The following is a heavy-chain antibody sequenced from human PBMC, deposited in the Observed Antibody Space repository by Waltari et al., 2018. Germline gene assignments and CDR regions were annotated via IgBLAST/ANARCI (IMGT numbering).Heavy chain of an antibody. D-gene: IGHD3-22*01. CDR3: ARVNYYDSSGYLDY. CDR1: CGSISSGGYY. Sequence: QVQLQESGPGLVKPSPTLSLTCTVSCGSISSGGYYWSWILQHPGKGLEWIGYIYYSGSTYYNPSLKSLVTISVDTSKNQFSLKLSSVTAADTAVYYCARVNYYDSSGYLDYWGQGTLVTVSS. CDR2: IYYSGST. V-gene: IGHV4-31*01. J-gene: IGHJ4*02.